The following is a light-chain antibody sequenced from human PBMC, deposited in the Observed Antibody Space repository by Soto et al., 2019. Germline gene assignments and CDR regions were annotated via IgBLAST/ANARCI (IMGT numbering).Light chain of an antibody. CDR3: KQYNNWPT. J-gene: IGKJ1*01. V-gene: IGKV3-15*01. Sequence: EIVMTQSPATLSVSPGERATLSCRASQSVSSNLAWYQQKPGQAPRLLIYGASTRATGIPARFSGSGSGTEFTLTISSLQSEDFAVYYCKQYNNWPTFGQGNKV. CDR1: QSVSSN. CDR2: GAS.